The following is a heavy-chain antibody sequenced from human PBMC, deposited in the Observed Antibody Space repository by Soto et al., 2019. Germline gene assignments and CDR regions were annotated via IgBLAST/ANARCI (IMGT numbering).Heavy chain of an antibody. J-gene: IGHJ4*02. CDR2: FIPVYRTL. D-gene: IGHD3-3*01. V-gene: IGHV1-69*13. Sequence: SVKVSCKASGGSFGNSAINWVRQTPGQGLEWLGGFIPVYRTLNYTQKFQGRVTITADESTGTAYMTLSSLASDDTAVYYCATGVIWIGYFTVDSWGQGTRVTVSS. CDR3: ATGVIWIGYFTVDS. CDR1: GGSFGNSA.